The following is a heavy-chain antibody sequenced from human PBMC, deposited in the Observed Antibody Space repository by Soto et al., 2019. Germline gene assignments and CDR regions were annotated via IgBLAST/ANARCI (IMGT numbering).Heavy chain of an antibody. D-gene: IGHD3-9*01. J-gene: IGHJ6*02. Sequence: GASLKVSCKASGGTFSSYAISWVRQAPVQGLEWMGGIIPIFGTANYAQKFQGRVTITADKSTSTAYMELSSLRSEDTAVYYCARIKELRYFGGRDYYYGMDVGSQGTTVTVSS. V-gene: IGHV1-69*06. CDR3: ARIKELRYFGGRDYYYGMDV. CDR1: GGTFSSYA. CDR2: IIPIFGTA.